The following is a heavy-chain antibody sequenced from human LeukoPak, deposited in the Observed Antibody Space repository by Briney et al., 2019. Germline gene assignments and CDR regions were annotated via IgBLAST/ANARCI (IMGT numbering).Heavy chain of an antibody. J-gene: IGHJ4*02. Sequence: AAVKLSCTASAYAFTVCYMHWVRHAPGQGLEWRGWINPNRGGTAYAQKSQGRVTITSDTTISAAYLELSRMRYDDTTVSDCASGYRFRKWGQGTLVTVSS. CDR3: ASGYRFRK. CDR1: AYAFTVCY. CDR2: INPNRGGT. V-gene: IGHV1-2*02. D-gene: IGHD5-18*01.